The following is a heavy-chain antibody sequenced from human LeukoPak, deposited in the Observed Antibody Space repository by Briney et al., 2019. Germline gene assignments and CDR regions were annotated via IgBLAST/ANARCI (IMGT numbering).Heavy chain of an antibody. D-gene: IGHD1-26*01. Sequence: PGGSLRLSCAASGFTFSSYWMHWVRQAPGKGLEWVAVISYDGSNKYYADSVKGRFTISRDNSKNTLYLQMNSLKTEDTAVYYCTTDGVGVEGATYDNWGQGTLVSVSS. CDR1: GFTFSSYW. CDR3: TTDGVGVEGATYDN. J-gene: IGHJ4*02. V-gene: IGHV3-30*03. CDR2: ISYDGSNK.